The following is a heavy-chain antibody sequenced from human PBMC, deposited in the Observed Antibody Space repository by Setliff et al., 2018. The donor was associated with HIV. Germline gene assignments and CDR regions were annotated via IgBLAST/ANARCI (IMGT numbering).Heavy chain of an antibody. J-gene: IGHJ3*02. Sequence: SLKISCKGSGYSFTSYWIGWVRQMPGKGLEWMGIIYPADSDTRYSPSFQGQVTISADKSINTAYLQWSSLKASDTAMYYCARVLVGANDAFDIWGQGTMVTVSS. CDR1: GYSFTSYW. CDR2: IYPADSDT. D-gene: IGHD1-26*01. CDR3: ARVLVGANDAFDI. V-gene: IGHV5-51*01.